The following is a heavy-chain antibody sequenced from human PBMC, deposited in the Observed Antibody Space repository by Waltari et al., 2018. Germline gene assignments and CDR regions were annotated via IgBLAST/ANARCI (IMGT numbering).Heavy chain of an antibody. Sequence: QVQLVQSGAEVKKPGASVKVSCKASGYTFTGYYMHWVRQAPGQGLEWMGRSNPNSGGTNYAQKFQGRVTMTRDTSISTAYMELSRLRSDDTAVYYCARSLPYYYDSSGYLSYMDVWGKGTTVTVSS. D-gene: IGHD3-22*01. CDR1: GYTFTGYY. J-gene: IGHJ6*03. CDR2: SNPNSGGT. CDR3: ARSLPYYYDSSGYLSYMDV. V-gene: IGHV1-2*06.